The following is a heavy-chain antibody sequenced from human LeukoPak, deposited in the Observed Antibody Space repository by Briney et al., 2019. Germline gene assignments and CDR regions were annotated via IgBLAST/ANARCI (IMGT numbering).Heavy chain of an antibody. V-gene: IGHV4-4*09. Sequence: SETLSLTCTVSGCSISSYDWSWIRQPPGKGLEWIAYIYSSGSTNYNPSLKSRVTRSVDTSKNQFSLKLSTVTAADSAVYYCARLNYGRRDYYYYYYMDGWGKGTTVTVSS. D-gene: IGHD3-10*01. J-gene: IGHJ6*03. CDR3: ARLNYGRRDYYYYYYMDG. CDR2: IYSSGST. CDR1: GCSISSYD.